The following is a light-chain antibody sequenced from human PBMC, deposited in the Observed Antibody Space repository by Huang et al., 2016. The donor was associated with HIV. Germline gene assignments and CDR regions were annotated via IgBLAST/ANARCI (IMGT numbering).Light chain of an antibody. Sequence: DIQMTQSPSSLSASVGDRVTITFQASQDISNYLNWYQQKPGKAPKLLIYDASNLETGVSSRFSGSGSGTDFTFTISSLQPEDIATYYCQQYDNVPRFTFGPGTKVDIK. V-gene: IGKV1-33*01. J-gene: IGKJ3*01. CDR2: DAS. CDR1: QDISNY. CDR3: QQYDNVPRFT.